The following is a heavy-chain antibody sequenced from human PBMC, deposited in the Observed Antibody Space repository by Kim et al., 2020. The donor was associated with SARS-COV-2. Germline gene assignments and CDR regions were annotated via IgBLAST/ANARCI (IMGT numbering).Heavy chain of an antibody. CDR3: GGVDTAMDRLDYYYGMDV. Sequence: SVKVSCKASGGTFSSYAISWVRQAPGQGLEWMGGIIPIFGTANYAQKFQGRVTITADESTSTAYMELSSLRSEDTAVYYCGGVDTAMDRLDYYYGMDVWGQGTTVTVSS. CDR2: IIPIFGTA. CDR1: GGTFSSYA. D-gene: IGHD5-18*01. V-gene: IGHV1-69*13. J-gene: IGHJ6*02.